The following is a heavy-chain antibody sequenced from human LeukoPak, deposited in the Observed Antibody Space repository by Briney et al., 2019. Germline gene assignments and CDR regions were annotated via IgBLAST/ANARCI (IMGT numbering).Heavy chain of an antibody. Sequence: SETLSLTCAVYGGSFSEYYWSWIRQPPGKGLEWIGEIHHSGSTNYNPSLKSRVTMLVDTSKNQFSLKLSSVTAADTALYYCARGGGSGWYIDYWGQGTLVAVSS. D-gene: IGHD6-19*01. CDR3: ARGGGSGWYIDY. J-gene: IGHJ4*02. V-gene: IGHV4-34*01. CDR1: GGSFSEYY. CDR2: IHHSGST.